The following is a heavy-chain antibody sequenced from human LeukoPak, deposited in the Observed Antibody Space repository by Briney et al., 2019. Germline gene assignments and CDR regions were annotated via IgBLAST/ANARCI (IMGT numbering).Heavy chain of an antibody. J-gene: IGHJ6*02. D-gene: IGHD3-3*01. CDR1: GGSISSSNW. V-gene: IGHV4-4*02. Sequence: SETLSLTCAVSGGSISSSNWWSWVRQPPGKGLEWIGEIYHSGSTNYNPSLKSRVTISVDKSKNRFSLKLSSVTAADTAVYYCARDRRITIFGVVTIPNYYYGMDVWGQGTTVTVSS. CDR3: ARDRRITIFGVVTIPNYYYGMDV. CDR2: IYHSGST.